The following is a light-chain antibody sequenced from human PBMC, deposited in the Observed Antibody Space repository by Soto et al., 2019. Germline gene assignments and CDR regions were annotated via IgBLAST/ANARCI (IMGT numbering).Light chain of an antibody. J-gene: IGKJ2*01. CDR3: QQSYSTPYT. Sequence: DIQMTQSPSSLSASVGDRVTITCRASQSIRSSLNWYQHKPGIAPPLLIYAASTLQSGVPSRFSGSGSGTDFTLTITSLQPEDFATYFCQQSYSTPYTFGQGTKVEI. V-gene: IGKV1-39*01. CDR2: AAS. CDR1: QSIRSS.